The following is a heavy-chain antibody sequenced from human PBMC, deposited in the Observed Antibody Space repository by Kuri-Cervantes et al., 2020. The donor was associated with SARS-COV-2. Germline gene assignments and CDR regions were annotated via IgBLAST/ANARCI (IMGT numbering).Heavy chain of an antibody. J-gene: IGHJ3*02. CDR1: GYTFTSYG. V-gene: IGHV1-46*01. D-gene: IGHD2-15*01. CDR2: INPSGGST. Sequence: ASVKVSCNASGYTFTSYGISWVRQAPGQGLEWMGIINPSGGSTSYAQKFQGRVTMTRDTSTSTVYMELSSLRSEDTAVYYCARADIVVVVAAGGAFDIWGQGTMVTVSS. CDR3: ARADIVVVVAAGGAFDI.